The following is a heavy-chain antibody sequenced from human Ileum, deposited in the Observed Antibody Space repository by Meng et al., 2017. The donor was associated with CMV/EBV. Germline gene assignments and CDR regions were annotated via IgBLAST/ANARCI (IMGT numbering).Heavy chain of an antibody. CDR2: ISAFNGNT. J-gene: IGHJ4*02. D-gene: IGHD4-23*01. CDR1: GYTFTTYG. CDR3: SREVDYGGYIVLGY. Sequence: ASVTVSCKASGYTFTTYGISWVRQAPGQGLGWMGWISAFNGNTRYAQKVQGRVTMTRDTSTSTAYMELRSLRSDDTAVYYCSREVDYGGYIVLGYWGQGTLVTVSS. V-gene: IGHV1-18*01.